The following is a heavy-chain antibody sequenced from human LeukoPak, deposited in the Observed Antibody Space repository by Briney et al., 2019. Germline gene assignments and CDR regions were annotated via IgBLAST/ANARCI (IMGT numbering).Heavy chain of an antibody. V-gene: IGHV4-39*07. CDR1: GGSISSSSYY. CDR2: IYYSGST. CDR3: ARVLWGDYDSSGYYSYYYYMDV. Sequence: TLSLTCTVSGGSISSSSYYWGWIRQPPGKGLEWIGSIYYSGSTYYNPSLKSRVTISVDTSKNQFSLKLSSVTAADTAVYYCARVLWGDYDSSGYYSYYYYMDVWGKGTTVTVSS. D-gene: IGHD3-22*01. J-gene: IGHJ6*03.